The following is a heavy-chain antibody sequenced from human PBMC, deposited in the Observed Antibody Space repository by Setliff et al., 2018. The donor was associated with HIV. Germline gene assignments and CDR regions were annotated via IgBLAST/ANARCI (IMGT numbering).Heavy chain of an antibody. CDR1: GYSFSTYW. CDR3: ARHTRQLEFLEWLSPHYYHYYYMDV. D-gene: IGHD3-3*01. V-gene: IGHV5-51*07. Sequence: GESLKISCKGSGYSFSTYWIGWVHQMPGKGLEWTGSIYPGDSDTTYSPSFQGQVTISADKSISTAYLQWRSLKASDTATYYCARHTRQLEFLEWLSPHYYHYYYMDVWRQGTTVTVSS. J-gene: IGHJ6*03. CDR2: IYPGDSDT.